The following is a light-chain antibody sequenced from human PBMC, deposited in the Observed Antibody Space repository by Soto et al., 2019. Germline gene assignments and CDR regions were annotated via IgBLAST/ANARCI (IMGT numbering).Light chain of an antibody. J-gene: IGKJ1*01. CDR1: QSVSSSY. CDR3: QQFGSAPRT. V-gene: IGKV3-20*01. Sequence: EIVLTQPTATLSLSPGEIATLSCIASQSVSSSYLAWYQQKPGQAPRLLIYGPSNRATGVPDRFIGGGSGTDFTLTISRLEPEDFAVYYCQQFGSAPRTFGQGTKVDIK. CDR2: GPS.